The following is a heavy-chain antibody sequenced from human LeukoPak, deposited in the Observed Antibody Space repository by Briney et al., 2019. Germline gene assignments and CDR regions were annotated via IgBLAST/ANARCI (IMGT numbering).Heavy chain of an antibody. V-gene: IGHV3-13*01. J-gene: IGHJ4*02. Sequence: GGSLRLSCTASGFTLGSHDMHWVRQIPGQGLEWVAAVSSGFHAFFADSVQGRFTVSREDARNSLYLQMNSLRAGDTAVYYCAKVTVDTIGGIDYWGQGTLVTVSS. D-gene: IGHD3-16*01. CDR1: GFTLGSHD. CDR2: VSSGFHA. CDR3: AKVTVDTIGGIDY.